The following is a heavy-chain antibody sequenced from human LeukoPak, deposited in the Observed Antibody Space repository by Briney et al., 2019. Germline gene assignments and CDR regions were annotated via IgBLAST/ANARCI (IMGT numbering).Heavy chain of an antibody. CDR3: ANMDFGGDFDY. CDR1: GFTFSSYA. D-gene: IGHD3-3*01. V-gene: IGHV3-30-3*01. Sequence: GGSVRLSCAASGFTFSSYAMHWVRQAPGKGLEWVAVISYDGSNKYYADSVKGRFTISTDNSKNTLYLQMNSLRAEDTAVYYCANMDFGGDFDYWGQGTLVTVSS. CDR2: ISYDGSNK. J-gene: IGHJ4*02.